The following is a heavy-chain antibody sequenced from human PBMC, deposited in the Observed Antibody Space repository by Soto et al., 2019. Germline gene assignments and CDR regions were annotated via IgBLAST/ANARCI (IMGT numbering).Heavy chain of an antibody. CDR3: ARENTMIRGVINPLDY. CDR2: TFYRSGWTF. V-gene: IGHV6-1*01. D-gene: IGHD3-10*01. Sequence: QVQPQQSGPGLVKPSQTLSVTCGISGDSVSSNNAAWNWIRQSPSRGLEWLGRTFYRSGWTFDYAVSVKSRLTINPDTSKNQFSLQLKSVTADDTAVYYCARENTMIRGVINPLDYWGQGTLVTVSS. J-gene: IGHJ4*02. CDR1: GDSVSSNNAA.